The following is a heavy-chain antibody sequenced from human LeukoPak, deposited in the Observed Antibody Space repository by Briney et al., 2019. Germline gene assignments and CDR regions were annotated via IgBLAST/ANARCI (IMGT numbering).Heavy chain of an antibody. CDR1: GYTFTGYY. CDR3: ARPNYYDSSGKDAFDI. J-gene: IGHJ3*02. V-gene: IGHV1-2*02. CDR2: INPNSGGT. D-gene: IGHD3-22*01. Sequence: ASVKVSCKASGYTFTGYYMHWVRQAPGQGLEWMGWINPNSGGTNYAQKFQGRVTMTRDTSISTAYMELSRLRSDDTAVYYCARPNYYDSSGKDAFDIWGQGTMVTVPS.